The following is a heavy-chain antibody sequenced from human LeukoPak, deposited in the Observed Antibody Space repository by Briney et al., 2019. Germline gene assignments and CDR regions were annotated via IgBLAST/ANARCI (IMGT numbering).Heavy chain of an antibody. V-gene: IGHV3-21*01. CDR2: ISSSSSYI. D-gene: IGHD6-19*01. CDR3: ARVSSGWLIFDY. CDR1: GFTFSSYS. J-gene: IGHJ4*02. Sequence: PGGSLRLSCAASGFTFSSYSMNWVRQAPGKGLEWVSSISSSSSYIYYADSVKGRFTISRDNAKNSLYLQMNSLRAEDTAVYYCARVSSGWLIFDYWGQGTLVTVSS.